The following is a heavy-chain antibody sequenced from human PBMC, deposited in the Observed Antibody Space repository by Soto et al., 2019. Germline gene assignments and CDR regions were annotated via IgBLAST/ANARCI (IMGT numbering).Heavy chain of an antibody. CDR3: ARHTVATTEFDY. J-gene: IGHJ4*02. D-gene: IGHD5-12*01. Sequence: SPSFQGHVTISADKSISTAYLQWSSLKASDTAMYYCARHTVATTEFDYWGQGTLVTVSS. V-gene: IGHV5-10-1*01.